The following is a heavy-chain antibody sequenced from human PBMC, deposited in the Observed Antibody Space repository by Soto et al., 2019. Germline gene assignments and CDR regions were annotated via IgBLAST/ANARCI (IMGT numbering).Heavy chain of an antibody. CDR3: ARTNCSGGSCHSYFDY. V-gene: IGHV1-18*01. CDR2: ISAYNGNT. J-gene: IGHJ4*02. D-gene: IGHD2-15*01. CDR1: GYTFTSYG. Sequence: ASVKVSCKASGYTFTSYGISWVRQAPGQGLEWMGWISAYNGNTNYAQKLQGRVTMTTDTSTSTAYMELRSLRSDDTAVYYCARTNCSGGSCHSYFDYWGQGTLVTVSP.